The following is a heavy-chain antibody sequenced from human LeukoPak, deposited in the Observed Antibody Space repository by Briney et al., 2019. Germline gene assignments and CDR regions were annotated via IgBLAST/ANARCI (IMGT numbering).Heavy chain of an antibody. CDR1: GFTFSSYS. CDR3: AKDQGIQLWLKYFQH. D-gene: IGHD5-18*01. CDR2: ISSSSTI. J-gene: IGHJ1*01. V-gene: IGHV3-48*01. Sequence: GGSLRLSCAASGFTFSSYSMNWVRQAPGKGLEWVAYISSSSTIYYADSVKGRFTISRDNAKNSLYLQMNSLRAEDTAVYYCAKDQGIQLWLKYFQHWGQGTLVTVSS.